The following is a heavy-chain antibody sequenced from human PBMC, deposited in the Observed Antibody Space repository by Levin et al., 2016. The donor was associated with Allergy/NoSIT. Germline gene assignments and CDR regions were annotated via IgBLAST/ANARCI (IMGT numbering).Heavy chain of an antibody. D-gene: IGHD3-10*01. V-gene: IGHV4-39*02. J-gene: IGHJ3*02. CDR2: VSYSGNA. CDR3: GRYPYEYGSRRWEAFDI. CDR1: GGSVSSSDSY. Sequence: SETLSLTCALSGGSVSSSDSYWGWIRQPPGKGLDWIGTVSYSGNAYYNPSLKGRVTISVDTSKNHVSLRLNSVTAADTAVYHCGRYPYEYGSRRWEAFDIWGQGTMVTVAS.